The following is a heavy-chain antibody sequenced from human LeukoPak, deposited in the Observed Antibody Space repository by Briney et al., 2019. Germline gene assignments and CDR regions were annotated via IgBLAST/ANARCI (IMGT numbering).Heavy chain of an antibody. CDR1: GFTFNYYS. CDR2: IRSRDGTV. V-gene: IGHV3-48*01. CDR3: VRDQAYAFDI. J-gene: IGHJ3*02. Sequence: GGSLSLSCVASGFTFNYYSMNWARQAPGKGLEWISYIRSRDGTVSYADSVEGRFTISTDTAKTSLFLQMNGLSADDTAVYYCVRDQAYAFDIWGQGTMVTVSS.